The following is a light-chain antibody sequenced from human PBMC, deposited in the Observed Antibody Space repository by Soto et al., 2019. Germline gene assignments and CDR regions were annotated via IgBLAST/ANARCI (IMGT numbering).Light chain of an antibody. CDR3: QQYNSYPLT. V-gene: IGKV1-5*01. CDR2: DAS. CDR1: QSIRSW. J-gene: IGKJ4*01. Sequence: DIQMTQSPPTRSASVGDRVTITCRASQSIRSWLAWYQQKPGKAPKLLIYDASSLESRVPSRFSGSGSGTEFTLTISSLQPDDFATYYCQQYNSYPLTVGGGTKVDSK.